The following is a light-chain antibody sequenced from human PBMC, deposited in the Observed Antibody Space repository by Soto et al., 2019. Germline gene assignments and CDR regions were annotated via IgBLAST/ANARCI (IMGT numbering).Light chain of an antibody. CDR1: QGIGNY. Sequence: DIQMTQSPSSLSASVGDRVAITCRASQGIGNYLAWYQQKPGKVPKLLIYAAFSLQSGVPSRFSGSRSGTDCTLTISSLQPEDVATYYCQKYNSAPHAFGGGTKVEIK. V-gene: IGKV1-27*01. J-gene: IGKJ4*01. CDR2: AAF. CDR3: QKYNSAPHA.